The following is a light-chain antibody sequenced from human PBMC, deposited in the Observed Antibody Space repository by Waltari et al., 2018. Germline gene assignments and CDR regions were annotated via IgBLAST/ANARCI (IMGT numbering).Light chain of an antibody. CDR2: SNN. J-gene: IGLJ1*01. Sequence: SVLTPPHSASGTPGQRVADACTGSGSHLGNTNETRFQQVPGTAPKLLIYSNNQWPSGVPDRFSGSKSGTSASLAISGLQSEDEADYYCAAWDDSLNGYVFGTGTKVTVL. V-gene: IGLV1-44*01. CDR1: GSHLGNTN. CDR3: AAWDDSLNGYV.